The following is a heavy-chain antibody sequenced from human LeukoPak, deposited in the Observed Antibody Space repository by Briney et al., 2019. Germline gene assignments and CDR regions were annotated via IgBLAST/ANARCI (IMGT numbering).Heavy chain of an antibody. CDR1: GGSISSYY. CDR2: IYYSGST. V-gene: IGHV4-59*01. J-gene: IGHJ4*02. Sequence: NPSETLSLTCTVPGGSISSYYWSWIRQPPGKGLEWIGYIYYSGSTNYNPSLKSRVTISVDTSKNQFSLKLSSVTAADTAVYYCARHYGSGSYYNLHYFDYWGQGTLVTVSS. CDR3: ARHYGSGSYYNLHYFDY. D-gene: IGHD3-10*01.